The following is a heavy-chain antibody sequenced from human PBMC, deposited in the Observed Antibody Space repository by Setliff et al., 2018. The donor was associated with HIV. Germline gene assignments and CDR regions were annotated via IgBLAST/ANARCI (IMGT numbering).Heavy chain of an antibody. D-gene: IGHD2-21*02. Sequence: SETLSLICSISGGSVTSYLWHWFRQPPGKGLEWIGYIYYTGITDNNPSLEGRVTISVDTSKNQVSLRLKSVTTADTAVYYCARELYGGNSRPFDYWGQGALVTVSS. V-gene: IGHV4-59*02. CDR2: IYYTGIT. J-gene: IGHJ4*02. CDR1: GGSVTSYL. CDR3: ARELYGGNSRPFDY.